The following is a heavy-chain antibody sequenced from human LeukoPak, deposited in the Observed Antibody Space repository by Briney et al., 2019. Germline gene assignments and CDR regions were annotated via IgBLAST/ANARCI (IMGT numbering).Heavy chain of an antibody. CDR2: ISRSGSNT. CDR3: AKDWPVSGDHYRPFDY. Sequence: GGSLRLSCAASGFTFSSHGMSWVRQAPGKGLEWVATISRSGSNTYYVDSVKGRFTISRDSSKNTLHLQMDSLRAEDTAVYYCAKDWPVSGDHYRPFDYWGQGTLVTVSS. CDR1: GFTFSSHG. J-gene: IGHJ4*02. D-gene: IGHD4-11*01. V-gene: IGHV3-23*01.